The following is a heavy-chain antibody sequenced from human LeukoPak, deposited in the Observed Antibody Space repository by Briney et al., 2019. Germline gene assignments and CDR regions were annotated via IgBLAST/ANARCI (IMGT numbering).Heavy chain of an antibody. CDR1: GFTFSNAW. D-gene: IGHD4-23*01. J-gene: IGHJ4*02. V-gene: IGHV3-15*01. Sequence: GGSLRPSCAASGFTFSNAWMSWVRQAPGKGLEWVGRIKSKIDGGTTDYGAPVKGRFTISRDDSKNTLYLQMNRLKTEDTAVYYCTTDRRWYTVVTPVDYWGQGTLVTVSS. CDR3: TTDRRWYTVVTPVDY. CDR2: IKSKIDGGTT.